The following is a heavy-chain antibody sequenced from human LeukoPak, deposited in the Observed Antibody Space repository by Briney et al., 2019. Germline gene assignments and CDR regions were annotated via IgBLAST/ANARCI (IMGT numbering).Heavy chain of an antibody. V-gene: IGHV3-23*01. CDR2: IFGSGSGT. CDR1: GFTFSSYA. D-gene: IGHD3-10*01. CDR3: AKDLISPRSVGSSEKLDY. J-gene: IGHJ4*02. Sequence: GGSLRLSCAASGFTFSSYAMSWVRQAPGKGLEWVSSIFGSGSGTHYADSVKGRFTISRDNSKDTLYLQMNSLRAEDTAVYYCAKDLISPRSVGSSEKLDYWGQGTLVTVSS.